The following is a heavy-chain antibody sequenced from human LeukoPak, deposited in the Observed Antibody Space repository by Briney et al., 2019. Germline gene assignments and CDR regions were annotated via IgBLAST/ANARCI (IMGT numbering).Heavy chain of an antibody. CDR1: GGSISSSSYY. CDR2: IYYSGST. CDR3: ARVVRGVFNY. J-gene: IGHJ4*02. V-gene: IGHV4-39*01. D-gene: IGHD3-10*01. Sequence: SETLSLTCTVSGGSISSSSYYWGWIRQPPGKGLEWIGSIYYSGSTYYNPSLKSRVTISVDTSKNQFSLKLSSVTAADTAVYYCARVVRGVFNYWGQGTLVTVSS.